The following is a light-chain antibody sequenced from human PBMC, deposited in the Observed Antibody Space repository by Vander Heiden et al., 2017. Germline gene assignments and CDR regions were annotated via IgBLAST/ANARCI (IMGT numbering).Light chain of an antibody. CDR3: QTWGTGIHVV. CDR1: SGHSSYA. J-gene: IGLJ2*01. CDR2: LNSDGSH. Sequence: QLVLTQSPPPSASLGASGTPTCTLSSGHSSYAIAWHQQQPEKGPQYLMKLNSDGSHSKGDGIPDRFSGSSSGAERYLTSSSLQSEDEADYYCQTWGTGIHVVFGGGTKLTVL. V-gene: IGLV4-69*01.